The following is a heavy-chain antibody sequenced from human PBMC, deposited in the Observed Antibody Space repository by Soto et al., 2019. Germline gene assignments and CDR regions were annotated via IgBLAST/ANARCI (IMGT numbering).Heavy chain of an antibody. V-gene: IGHV3-23*01. CDR1: GFAFSSYA. J-gene: IGHJ4*02. CDR3: AKVPYDLLTGYYHY. D-gene: IGHD3-9*01. CDR2: ISASGRRT. Sequence: EVQLLESGGGLVPPGGSLRVSCAASGFAFSSYATTWVRQAPGKGLEWVSAISASGRRTSYADSVKGRFIISRDNSKNTLHLQRNSLTAEDTAVYYCAKVPYDLLTGYYHYWGQGTLVTVSS.